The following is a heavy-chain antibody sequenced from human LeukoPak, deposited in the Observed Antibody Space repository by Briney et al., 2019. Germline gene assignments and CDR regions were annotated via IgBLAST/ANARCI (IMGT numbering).Heavy chain of an antibody. V-gene: IGHV4-61*02. CDR3: ARPITGTTKSFDP. CDR2: IYTSGST. CDR1: GGSISSGSYY. D-gene: IGHD1-7*01. J-gene: IGHJ5*02. Sequence: SETLSLTCTVSGGSISSGSYYWSWIRQPAGKGLEWIGRIYTSGSTNYNPSLKSRVTISVDTYKNQFSLKLSSVTAADTAVYYCARPITGTTKSFDPWGQGTLVTVSS.